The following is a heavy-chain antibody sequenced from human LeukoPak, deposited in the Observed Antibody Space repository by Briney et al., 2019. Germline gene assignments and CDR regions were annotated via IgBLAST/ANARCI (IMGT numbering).Heavy chain of an antibody. CDR2: ISYDGSNK. Sequence: GGSPRLSCAASGFTFSSYGMHWVRQAPGKGLEWVAVISYDGSNKYYADSVKGRFTISRDNSQNTLYLQMNSLRAEDTAVYYCAKNYLPDYYGSGSYYNAAMDVWGQGTTVTVSS. CDR3: AKNYLPDYYGSGSYYNAAMDV. CDR1: GFTFSSYG. J-gene: IGHJ6*02. D-gene: IGHD3-10*01. V-gene: IGHV3-30*18.